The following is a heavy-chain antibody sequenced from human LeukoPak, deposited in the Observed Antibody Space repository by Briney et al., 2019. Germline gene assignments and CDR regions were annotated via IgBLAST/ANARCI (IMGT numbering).Heavy chain of an antibody. Sequence: ASVKVSCKASGYTFTSYDINWVRQATGQALEWMGWMNPNSGNTGYAQKFQGRVTMTRNTSINTAYMELSSLRSEDTAVYYCARRVASSGTPLGYWGQGTLVTVSS. CDR3: ARRVASSGTPLGY. V-gene: IGHV1-8*01. CDR1: GYTFTSYD. CDR2: MNPNSGNT. D-gene: IGHD3-22*01. J-gene: IGHJ4*02.